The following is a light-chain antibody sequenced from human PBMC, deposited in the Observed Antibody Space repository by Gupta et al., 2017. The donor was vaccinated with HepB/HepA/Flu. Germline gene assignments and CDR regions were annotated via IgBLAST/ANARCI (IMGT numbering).Light chain of an antibody. CDR1: QIVRSD. CDR3: QQYNNWLIT. V-gene: IGKV3-15*01. CDR2: GAS. Sequence: EIVMTQSPATLSVSPGERATLSCRASQIVRSDLAWYQQKPGQAPRLLIFGASTRANGFPARFSGSGSGTEFTLTISSLQSEDFAVYYCQQYNNWLITFGQGTRLEIK. J-gene: IGKJ5*01.